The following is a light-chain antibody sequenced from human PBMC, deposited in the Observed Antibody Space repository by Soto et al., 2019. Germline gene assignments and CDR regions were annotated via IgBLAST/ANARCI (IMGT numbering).Light chain of an antibody. CDR1: QSVSSN. V-gene: IGKV3-15*01. Sequence: EIVMTQSPATLSVSPGARAPLSCRARQSVSSNLAWYQQKPGQAPRLLIYGASTRATGIPARFSGSGSGTEFTLTISSLQSEDFAVYYCQQYNNWPWTFGQGTKVDIK. CDR3: QQYNNWPWT. CDR2: GAS. J-gene: IGKJ1*01.